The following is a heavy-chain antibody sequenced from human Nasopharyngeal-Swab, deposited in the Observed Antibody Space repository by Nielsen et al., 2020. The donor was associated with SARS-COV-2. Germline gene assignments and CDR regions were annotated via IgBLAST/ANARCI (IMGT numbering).Heavy chain of an antibody. J-gene: IGHJ2*01. CDR3: ASIPLAGAEFGNWYFDL. V-gene: IGHV5-10-1*01. CDR2: IDPSDSYT. CDR1: GYSFTSYW. D-gene: IGHD6-19*01. Sequence: LKISCKGSGYSFTSYWISWVRQMPGKGLEWMGRIDPSDSYTHYSPSFQGHVTISADKSISTAYLQWSSLKASDTAMYYCASIPLAGAEFGNWYFDLWGRGTLVTVSS.